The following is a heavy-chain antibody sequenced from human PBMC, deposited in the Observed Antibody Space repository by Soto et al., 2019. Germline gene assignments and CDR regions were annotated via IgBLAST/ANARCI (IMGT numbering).Heavy chain of an antibody. J-gene: IGHJ4*02. V-gene: IGHV1-18*01. CDR1: GYSFTSYG. CDR2: ISAYNGNT. Sequence: QVQLVQSGVEVKKPGASVRVSCKASGYSFTSYGITWVRQAPGQGLEWMGWISAYNGNTNYAQNLQDRVTLTTDTSTYTAYMELRSLQSDDTAVYNCARDFGSDLSVPAVVFDSWGQGALVTVSS. CDR3: ARDFGSDLSVPAVVFDS. D-gene: IGHD3-3*01.